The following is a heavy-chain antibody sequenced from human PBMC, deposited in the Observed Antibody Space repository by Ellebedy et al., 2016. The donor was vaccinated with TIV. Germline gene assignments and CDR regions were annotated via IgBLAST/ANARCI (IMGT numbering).Heavy chain of an antibody. V-gene: IGHV4-34*01. Sequence: MPGGSLRLSCAVYGGSFSGYYWSWIRQPPGKGLEWIGEINHSGSTNYNPSLKSRVTISVDTSKNQFSLKLSSVTAADTAVYYCARHDYDILTGYYNAPFDYWGQGTLVTVSS. CDR2: INHSGST. J-gene: IGHJ4*02. CDR1: GGSFSGYY. D-gene: IGHD3-9*01. CDR3: ARHDYDILTGYYNAPFDY.